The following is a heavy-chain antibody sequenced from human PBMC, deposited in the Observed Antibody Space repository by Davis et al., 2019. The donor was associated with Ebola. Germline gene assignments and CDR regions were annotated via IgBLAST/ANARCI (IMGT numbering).Heavy chain of an antibody. Sequence: GGSLRLSCAASGFTFSSYSMNWVRQAPGKGLEWVSSISSSSSYIYYADSAKGRFTISRDNAKNSLYLQMNSLRAEDTAVYYCARGIGYRTVIAVADTGPDGYWGQGTLVTVSS. CDR2: ISSSSSYI. J-gene: IGHJ4*02. V-gene: IGHV3-21*01. CDR1: GFTFSSYS. CDR3: ARGIGYRTVIAVADTGPDGY. D-gene: IGHD6-19*01.